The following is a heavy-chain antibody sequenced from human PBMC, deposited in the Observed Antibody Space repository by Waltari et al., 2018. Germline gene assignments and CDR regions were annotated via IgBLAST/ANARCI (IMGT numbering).Heavy chain of an antibody. Sequence: QVQLQQWGAGLLKPSETLSLTCAVYGGSFSCYSWSWIRQPPGKGLEWIGEINHSGRMNNNPGLKRRVTISVDMSKNQFSIKRSAVTAADTAVYYCARGMGSSSWYNDYWGQGTLVTVSS. CDR3: ARGMGSSSWYNDY. D-gene: IGHD6-13*01. V-gene: IGHV4-34*01. J-gene: IGHJ4*02. CDR2: INHSGRM. CDR1: GGSFSCYS.